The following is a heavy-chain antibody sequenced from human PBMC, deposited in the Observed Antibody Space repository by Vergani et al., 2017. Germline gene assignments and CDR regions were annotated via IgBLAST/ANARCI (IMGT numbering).Heavy chain of an antibody. CDR3: ARDRPYFRVAADYGHYYYGMDV. Sequence: EVQLVESGGGLVQPGGSLRLSCAASGFTFSSYSMNWVRQAPGKGLEWVSYISSSSSTIYYADSVKGRFTISRDNAKNSLYLQMKSLRAEDTAVYYCARDRPYFRVAADYGHYYYGMDVWGQXS. CDR1: GFTFSSYS. D-gene: IGHD2-15*01. CDR2: ISSSSSTI. J-gene: IGHJ6*02. V-gene: IGHV3-48*01.